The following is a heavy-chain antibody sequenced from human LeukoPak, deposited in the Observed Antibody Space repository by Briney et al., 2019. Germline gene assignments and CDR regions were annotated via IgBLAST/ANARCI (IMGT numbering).Heavy chain of an antibody. V-gene: IGHV4-34*01. D-gene: IGHD6-13*01. CDR2: INHSGST. CDR3: ARNGIAAAGTFGY. Sequence: SETLSLTCTVSGGSISTYYWSWIRQPPGKGLEWIGEINHSGSTNYNPSLKSRVTISVDTSKNQFSLKLSSVTAADTAVYYCARNGIAAAGTFGYWGQGTLVTVSS. J-gene: IGHJ4*02. CDR1: GGSISTYY.